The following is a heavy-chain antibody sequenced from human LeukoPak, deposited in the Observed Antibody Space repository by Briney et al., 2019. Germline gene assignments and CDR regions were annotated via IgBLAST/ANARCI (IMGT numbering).Heavy chain of an antibody. CDR3: ARATDDGGNLDY. Sequence: SETLSLTCTVSGYSLSSGYYWGWIRQPPGKGLEWIGSVDHSGSTYYNPSLRSRVSISVDTSKNQFSLKLSSVTAADTAVYYCARATDDGGNLDYWGQGTLVTVSS. CDR1: GYSLSSGYY. CDR2: VDHSGST. V-gene: IGHV4-38-2*02. J-gene: IGHJ4*02. D-gene: IGHD4-23*01.